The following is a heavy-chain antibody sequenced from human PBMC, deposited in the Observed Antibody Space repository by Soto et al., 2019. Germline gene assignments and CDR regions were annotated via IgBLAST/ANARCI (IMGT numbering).Heavy chain of an antibody. CDR2: IDPSDSYT. CDR1: GYSFTSYC. CDR3: ARFWGAVSYWFDP. Sequence: GESLKISCKGSGYSFTSYCISWVRQMPGKGLEWMGRIDPSDSYTNYSPSFQGHVTISADKSISTAYLQWSSLKASDTAMYYCARFWGAVSYWFDPWGQGTLVTVSS. V-gene: IGHV5-10-1*01. D-gene: IGHD3-16*01. J-gene: IGHJ5*02.